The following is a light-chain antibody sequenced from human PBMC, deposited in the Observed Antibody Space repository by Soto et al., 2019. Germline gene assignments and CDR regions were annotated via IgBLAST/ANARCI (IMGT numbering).Light chain of an antibody. V-gene: IGLV1-44*01. CDR3: EAWDDSLYGAV. CDR1: SSNIGANP. J-gene: IGLJ2*01. Sequence: QSVLTQPPSASGTPGQRVTISCSGSSSNIGANPINWYQQLPGTAPKLLIYNNDQRPSGVPDRFSASKSGTSASLAIIGLQSEEEADYYCEAWDDSLYGAVLGGGTKLTVL. CDR2: NND.